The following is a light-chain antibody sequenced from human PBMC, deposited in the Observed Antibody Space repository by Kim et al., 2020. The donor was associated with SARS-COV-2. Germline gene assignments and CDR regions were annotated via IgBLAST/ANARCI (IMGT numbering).Light chain of an antibody. Sequence: SVKLTCTLSSGHSSYAIAWHQQQPGKGPRYLMKLNSDGSHSKGDGIPDRFSGSSSGAERYLTISSLQSEDEADYYCQTWGTGIRVFGGGTQLTVL. CDR2: LNSDGSH. J-gene: IGLJ2*01. V-gene: IGLV4-69*01. CDR3: QTWGTGIRV. CDR1: SGHSSYA.